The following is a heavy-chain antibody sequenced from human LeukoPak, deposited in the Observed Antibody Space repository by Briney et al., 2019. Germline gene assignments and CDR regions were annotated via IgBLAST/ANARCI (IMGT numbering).Heavy chain of an antibody. Sequence: SETLSLTCAVSGGSISSGGYSWSWIRQPPGKGLEWIGYIYHSGSTYYNPSLKSRVTISVDTSKNQFSLQLNSVTPEDTAVYYCARCPLTTSAPNNFDYWGQGTLVTVSS. CDR2: IYHSGST. D-gene: IGHD4-17*01. J-gene: IGHJ4*02. CDR3: ARCPLTTSAPNNFDY. CDR1: GGSISSGGYS. V-gene: IGHV4-30-2*01.